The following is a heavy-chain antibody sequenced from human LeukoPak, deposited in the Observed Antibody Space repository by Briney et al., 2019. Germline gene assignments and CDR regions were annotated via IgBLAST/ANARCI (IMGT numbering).Heavy chain of an antibody. Sequence: GGSRRLSCVTSGFTFDDYAMHWVRQAPGKGLEWVSDISWNSGTIEYADSVRGRFTISRDNARNSLYLQMNSLRAEDTAFYYCAKDIRATVGAGGGAFVIWGQGTMVTVSS. J-gene: IGHJ3*02. D-gene: IGHD1-26*01. CDR1: GFTFDDYA. CDR2: ISWNSGTI. V-gene: IGHV3-9*01. CDR3: AKDIRATVGAGGGAFVI.